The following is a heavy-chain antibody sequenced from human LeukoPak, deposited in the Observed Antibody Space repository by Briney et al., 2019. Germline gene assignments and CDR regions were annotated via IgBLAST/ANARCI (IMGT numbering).Heavy chain of an antibody. J-gene: IGHJ5*02. CDR2: IYYSGST. Sequence: SQTLSLTCTVSGGSISSDGYYWSWIRQHPGQGLEWIGYIYYSGSTYYNPSLKSRVTISVDTSKNQFSLKLNSVTAADTAVYYCAREGCSGGSCYSAYNWFDPWGQGTLVTVSS. D-gene: IGHD2-15*01. CDR1: GGSISSDGYY. CDR3: AREGCSGGSCYSAYNWFDP. V-gene: IGHV4-31*03.